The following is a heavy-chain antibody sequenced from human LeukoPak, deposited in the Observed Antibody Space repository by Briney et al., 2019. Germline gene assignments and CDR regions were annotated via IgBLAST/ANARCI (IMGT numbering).Heavy chain of an antibody. CDR3: ARGPPPDLDY. CDR2: ISSSSSYI. J-gene: IGHJ4*02. Sequence: GGSLRLSCAASGFTFSSYSMNWVRQAPGKGLEWVSSISSSSSYIYYADSVKGRFTISRDNAKNSLYLQMNSLRAADTAVYYCARGPPPDLDYWGRGTLVTVSS. V-gene: IGHV3-21*04. CDR1: GFTFSSYS.